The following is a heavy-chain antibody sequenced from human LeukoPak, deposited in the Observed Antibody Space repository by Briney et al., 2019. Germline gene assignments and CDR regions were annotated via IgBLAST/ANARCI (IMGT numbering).Heavy chain of an antibody. CDR2: LNPSGGST. CDR3: ARDPYDSSGYYFERYGMDV. Sequence: EASVKVSCKASGYTFTSYYMHWVRQAPGQGLEWMGILNPSGGSTNYAQKFQGRVTMTRDTSTSTVYMELSSLRSEDTAVYYCARDPYDSSGYYFERYGMDVWGQGTTVTVSS. CDR1: GYTFTSYY. J-gene: IGHJ6*02. D-gene: IGHD3-22*01. V-gene: IGHV1-46*01.